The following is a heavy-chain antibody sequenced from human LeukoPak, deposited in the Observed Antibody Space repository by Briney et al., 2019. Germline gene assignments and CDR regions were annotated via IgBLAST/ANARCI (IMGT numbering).Heavy chain of an antibody. J-gene: IGHJ3*02. CDR3: VRALIATGDAFDI. D-gene: IGHD5-24*01. Sequence: GGSLRLSCTASGFNFNNYMMNWVRQAPGKGPEWVSYISSSSGSIYYADSVKGRFTISRDNAKNSLYLKMNSLRAEDTAVYYCVRALIATGDAFDIWGQGTMVTVSS. V-gene: IGHV3-48*01. CDR1: GFNFNNYM. CDR2: ISSSSGSI.